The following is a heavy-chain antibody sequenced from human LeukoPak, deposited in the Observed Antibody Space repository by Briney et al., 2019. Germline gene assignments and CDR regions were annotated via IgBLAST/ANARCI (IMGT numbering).Heavy chain of an antibody. J-gene: IGHJ4*02. CDR2: ISGSGGST. CDR3: AKSGGSSWYDPVFY. Sequence: GGSLRLSCAASGFTFSSYAMSWVRQAPGKGLEWVSAISGSGGSTYYADSVKGRFTISRDNSKNTLYLQMSSLRVEDTAVYYCAKSGGSSWYDPVFYWGQGTLVTVSS. D-gene: IGHD6-13*01. CDR1: GFTFSSYA. V-gene: IGHV3-23*01.